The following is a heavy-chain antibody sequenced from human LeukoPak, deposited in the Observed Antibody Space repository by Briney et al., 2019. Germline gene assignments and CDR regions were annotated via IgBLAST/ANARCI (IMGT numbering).Heavy chain of an antibody. CDR2: FDPEDGQT. CDR3: ATSRGGDDYSLGY. Sequence: ASVKVSCKVSGYTLTELSMHWVRQAPGKGLEWMGGFDPEDGQTIYAQKFKGRATMTEDTYTDTAYMELSSLRSEDTAVYYCATSRGGDDYSLGYWGQGTLVTVSS. V-gene: IGHV1-24*01. D-gene: IGHD5-12*01. CDR1: GYTLTELS. J-gene: IGHJ4*02.